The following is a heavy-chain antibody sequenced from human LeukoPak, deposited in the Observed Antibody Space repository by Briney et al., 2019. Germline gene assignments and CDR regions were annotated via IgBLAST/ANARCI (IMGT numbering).Heavy chain of an antibody. Sequence: GGSLRLSCAASGFTFSSYAMSWVRQAPGKGLEWVSAISGSGGSTYYADSVKGRFTISRDNSKNTLYLQMNSLRAEDMAVYYCARVPDRDDFWSGYYYGMDVWGQGTTVTVSS. CDR3: ARVPDRDDFWSGYYYGMDV. D-gene: IGHD3-3*01. CDR2: ISGSGGST. J-gene: IGHJ6*02. V-gene: IGHV3-23*01. CDR1: GFTFSSYA.